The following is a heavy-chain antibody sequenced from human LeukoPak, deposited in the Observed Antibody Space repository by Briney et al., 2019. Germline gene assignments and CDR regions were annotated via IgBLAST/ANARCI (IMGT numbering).Heavy chain of an antibody. CDR1: GFTFGSYS. J-gene: IGHJ5*02. CDR3: ARDQRNLGVSP. V-gene: IGHV3-48*02. Sequence: PGGSLRLSCVASGFTFGSYSMNWVRQAPGKGLEWVSYISSGSSIMYYADSVKGRFSISRDNAKNSLFLRMDSLRDDDTAVYYCARDQRNLGVSPWGQGTLVTVSS. D-gene: IGHD1-14*01. CDR2: ISSGSSIM.